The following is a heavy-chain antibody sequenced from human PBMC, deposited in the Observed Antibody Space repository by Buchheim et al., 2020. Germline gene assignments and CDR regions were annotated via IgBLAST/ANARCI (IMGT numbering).Heavy chain of an antibody. CDR1: GYTFTSYY. CDR2: INPGDGST. D-gene: IGHD4-17*01. J-gene: IGHJ4*02. V-gene: IGHV1-46*01. Sequence: QVQLVQSGAEVRKPGASVKGSCKASGYTFTSYYMNWVRQAPGQGPEWMGMINPGDGSTRYAPKFQGRVTMTRDTSTRVVYMELSSLRSDDTAVYYCARNGDPFDYWGQGTL. CDR3: ARNGDPFDY.